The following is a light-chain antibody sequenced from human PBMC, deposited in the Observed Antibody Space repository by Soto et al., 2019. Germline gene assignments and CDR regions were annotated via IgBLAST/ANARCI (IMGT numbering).Light chain of an antibody. J-gene: IGKJ4*01. CDR1: QAISDY. CDR3: QQFNIYPLT. CDR2: TAS. Sequence: DIQLTQSPSFLSASVGDRVTITCRASQAISDYLAWYQQKPGKAPKLLIYTASLLQSGVPSRFSGSASGTQFTLTISSLQPEDFATYYCQQFNIYPLTFGGGTKVEIK. V-gene: IGKV1-9*01.